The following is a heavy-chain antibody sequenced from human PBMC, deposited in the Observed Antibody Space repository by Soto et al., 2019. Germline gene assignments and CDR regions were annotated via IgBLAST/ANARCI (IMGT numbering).Heavy chain of an antibody. Sequence: GGSLRLSCAASGFTFSSHAMSWVRQAPGKGLEWVSAISGSGVSTHYADSVKGRFTISRDNSKNTLYLQMNSLRAEDTAVYYCAKDLGSPLYYDFWSAYYPLLDYWGQGTLVTVSS. J-gene: IGHJ4*02. D-gene: IGHD3-3*01. CDR3: AKDLGSPLYYDFWSAYYPLLDY. CDR2: ISGSGVST. V-gene: IGHV3-23*01. CDR1: GFTFSSHA.